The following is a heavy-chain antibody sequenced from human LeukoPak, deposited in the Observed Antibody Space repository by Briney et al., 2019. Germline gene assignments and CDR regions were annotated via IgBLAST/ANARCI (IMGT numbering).Heavy chain of an antibody. D-gene: IGHD4-23*01. CDR2: IYHSGAT. Sequence: SETLSLTCAVYGGSFSGYYWSWIRQPPGKGLEWIGEIYHSGATNYNPSLKSRVTMLLDKSKNQFSLKLNSVTAADTAVYYCARNGGNSDFDYWGQGTLVTVSS. J-gene: IGHJ4*02. CDR1: GGSFSGYY. CDR3: ARNGGNSDFDY. V-gene: IGHV4-34*01.